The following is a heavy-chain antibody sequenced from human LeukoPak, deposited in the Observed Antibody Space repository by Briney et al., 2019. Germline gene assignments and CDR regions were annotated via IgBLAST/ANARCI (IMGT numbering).Heavy chain of an antibody. V-gene: IGHV3-30*01. CDR2: ISYDGSEK. Sequence: GGSLRLSCAASGFTFSDSEMHWVRQAPGKRLEWVAVISYDGSEKYYADSVKGRFTISRDNSKNTLYLQMNSLRAEDTAVYYCARDRDCSSTSCFNAFDIWGQGTVVTVSS. CDR3: ARDRDCSSTSCFNAFDI. CDR1: GFTFSDSE. J-gene: IGHJ3*02. D-gene: IGHD2-2*01.